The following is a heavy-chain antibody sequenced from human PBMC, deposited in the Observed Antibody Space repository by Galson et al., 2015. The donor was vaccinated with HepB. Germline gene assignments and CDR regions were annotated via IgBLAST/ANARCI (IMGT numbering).Heavy chain of an antibody. Sequence: SVKVSCKASGYTFTGYYMHWVRQAPGQGLEWMGRINPNSGGTNYAQKFQGRVTMTRDTSISTAYMELSRLRSDDTAVYYCARFLPVVVPAAMPPYYYYYGMDVWGQGTTVTVSS. CDR2: INPNSGGT. CDR1: GYTFTGYY. CDR3: ARFLPVVVPAAMPPYYYYYGMDV. D-gene: IGHD2-2*01. V-gene: IGHV1-2*06. J-gene: IGHJ6*02.